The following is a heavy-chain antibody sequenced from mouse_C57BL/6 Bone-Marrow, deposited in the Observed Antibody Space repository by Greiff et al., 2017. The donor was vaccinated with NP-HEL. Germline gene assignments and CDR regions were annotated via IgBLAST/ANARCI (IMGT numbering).Heavy chain of an antibody. CDR2: IDPENGDT. Sequence: EVQLKESGAELVRPGASVKLSCTASGFNIKDDYMHWVKQRPEQGLEWIGWIDPENGDTEYASKFQGKATITADTSSNTAYLQLSSLTSEDTAVYYCTTRWLPAWFAYWGQGTLVTVSA. CDR1: GFNIKDDY. V-gene: IGHV14-4*01. CDR3: TTRWLPAWFAY. J-gene: IGHJ3*01. D-gene: IGHD2-3*01.